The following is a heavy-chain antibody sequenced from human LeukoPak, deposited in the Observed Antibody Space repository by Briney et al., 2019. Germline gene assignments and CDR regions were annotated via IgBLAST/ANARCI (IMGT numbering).Heavy chain of an antibody. CDR2: INHWGHT. J-gene: IGHJ4*02. D-gene: IGHD5-18*01. V-gene: IGHV4-39*01. CDR1: GGSISGSSYH. Sequence: SETLSLTCTVSGGSISGSSYHWGWIRQPPGKGLEWIGSINHWGHTYYNPSLESRVTISVDTSKNQFSLRVRSVTAADTALYYCAPTYSYTARGYDYWGQGTLVTVSS. CDR3: APTYSYTARGYDY.